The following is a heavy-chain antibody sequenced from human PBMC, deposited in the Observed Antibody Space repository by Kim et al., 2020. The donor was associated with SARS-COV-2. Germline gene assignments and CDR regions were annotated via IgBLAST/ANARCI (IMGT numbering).Heavy chain of an antibody. Sequence: GGSLRLSCAASGFTFSSYAMHWVRQAQGKGLEWVALISSDGSNNYSVASVKGRFTISRENSKNPLYLQLNSLRAEDTAVYYCARDPGVTGVCYYGMGVWG. J-gene: IGHJ6*01. CDR2: ISSDGSNN. D-gene: IGHD2-8*02. V-gene: IGHV3-30*04. CDR3: ARDPGVTGVCYYGMGV. CDR1: GFTFSSYA.